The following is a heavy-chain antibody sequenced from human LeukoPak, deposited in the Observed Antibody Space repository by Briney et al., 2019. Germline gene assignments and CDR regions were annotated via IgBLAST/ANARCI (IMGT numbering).Heavy chain of an antibody. J-gene: IGHJ4*02. Sequence: GGSLRLSCAASGFTFSSYSMNWVRQAPGKGLEWVSYISSGSVTIYYADSVKGRFTISRDNAKNSLYLQTNSLRAEDTAVYYCARGGTTQEFEYWGQGTLVSVSS. CDR3: ARGGTTQEFEY. CDR1: GFTFSSYS. D-gene: IGHD2-15*01. CDR2: ISSGSVTI. V-gene: IGHV3-48*01.